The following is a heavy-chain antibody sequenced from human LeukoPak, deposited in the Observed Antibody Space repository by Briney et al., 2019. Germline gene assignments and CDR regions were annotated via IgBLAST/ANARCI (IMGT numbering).Heavy chain of an antibody. CDR2: ISWNSGSI. CDR1: GFTFGNYA. D-gene: IGHD6-19*01. CDR3: AKQPMYSSGWYYFDY. Sequence: GRSLRLSCAASGFTFGNYAMHWVRQVPGKGLEWVSGISWNSGSIYHADSVKGRFTISRDNAKNSLYLQMDSLRPEDTALYYCAKQPMYSSGWYYFDYWGQGTQVTVSS. V-gene: IGHV3-9*01. J-gene: IGHJ4*02.